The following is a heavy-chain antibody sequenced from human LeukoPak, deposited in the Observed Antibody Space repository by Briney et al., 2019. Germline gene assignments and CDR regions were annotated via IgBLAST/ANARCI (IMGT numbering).Heavy chain of an antibody. CDR2: IYYSGST. V-gene: IGHV4-59*01. CDR1: GGSFSGYY. CDR3: ARAPAGPPYYYMDV. J-gene: IGHJ6*03. Sequence: PSETLSLTCAVYGGSFSGYYWSWIRQPPGKGLESIGYIYYSGSTIYSPSLRSRVTISVDTSRNQFSLKLTSVTAADTAVYHCARAPAGPPYYYMDVWGKGTTVSVSS.